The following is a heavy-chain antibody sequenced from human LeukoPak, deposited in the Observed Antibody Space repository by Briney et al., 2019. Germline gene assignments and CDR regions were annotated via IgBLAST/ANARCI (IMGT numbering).Heavy chain of an antibody. J-gene: IGHJ3*02. D-gene: IGHD3-3*01. CDR2: IYYSGST. CDR3: ARHDGFGIQRDAFDI. Sequence: SETLSLTCTVSGGSISSYYWSWIRQPPGKGLEWIGYIYYSGSTNYNPSLKSRVTISVDTSKNQFSLKLSSVTAADTAVYYCARHDGFGIQRDAFDIWGQGQWSPSLQ. CDR1: GGSISSYY. V-gene: IGHV4-59*08.